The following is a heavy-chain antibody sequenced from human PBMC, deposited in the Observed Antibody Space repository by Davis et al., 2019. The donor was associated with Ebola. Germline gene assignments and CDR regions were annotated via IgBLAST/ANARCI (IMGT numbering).Heavy chain of an antibody. CDR2: IWYDGSNK. CDR3: ARDGTGATPPAEYFQH. J-gene: IGHJ1*01. CDR1: GFTFSSYG. V-gene: IGHV3-33*01. Sequence: PGGSLRLSCAASGFTFSSYGMHWVRQAPGKGLEWEAVIWYDGSNKYYADSVKGRFTISRDNSKNTLYLQMNSLRAEDTAVYYCARDGTGATPPAEYFQHWGQGTLVTVSS. D-gene: IGHD3/OR15-3a*01.